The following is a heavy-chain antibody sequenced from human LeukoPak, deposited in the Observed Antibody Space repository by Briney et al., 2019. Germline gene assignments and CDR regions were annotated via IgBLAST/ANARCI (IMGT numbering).Heavy chain of an antibody. D-gene: IGHD4-17*01. J-gene: IGHJ4*02. CDR1: GGTFISYA. V-gene: IGHV1-69*13. Sequence: GASVKVSCKASGGTFISYAISWVRQAPGQGLEWMGGIIPIFGTANYAQKFQGRVTITADESTSTAYMELSSLRSEDTAVYYCARKVAATVTTNYFDYWGQGTLVTVSS. CDR2: IIPIFGTA. CDR3: ARKVAATVTTNYFDY.